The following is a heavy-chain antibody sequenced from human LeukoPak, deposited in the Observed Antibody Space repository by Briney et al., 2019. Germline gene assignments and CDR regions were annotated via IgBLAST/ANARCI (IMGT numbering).Heavy chain of an antibody. V-gene: IGHV1-2*02. CDR1: GYTFTGYY. CDR2: INPNSGGT. D-gene: IGHD3-22*01. Sequence: ASVKVSYKASGYTFTGYYMHWVRQAPGQGLEWMGWINPNSGGTNYAQKFQGRVTMTRDTSISTSYMELSRLIYDDTAIYYCARDMKGDGSSGPIEYWGQGTLLIVSS. CDR3: ARDMKGDGSSGPIEY. J-gene: IGHJ4*02.